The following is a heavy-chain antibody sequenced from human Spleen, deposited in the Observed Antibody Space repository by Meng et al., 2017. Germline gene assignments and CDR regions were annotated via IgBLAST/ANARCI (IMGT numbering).Heavy chain of an antibody. CDR2: INHSGST. D-gene: IGHD2-2*01. V-gene: IGHV4-34*01. J-gene: IGHJ5*02. CDR3: ARGLSIAVVPGHWFDP. Sequence: QGQLQQWGAGLLKPSETLSLTCAVYGGSFSGYYWSWIRQPPGKGLEWIGEINHSGSTNYNPSLKSRVTISVDTSKNQFSLKLSSVTAADTAVYYCARGLSIAVVPGHWFDPWGQGTLVTVSS. CDR1: GGSFSGYY.